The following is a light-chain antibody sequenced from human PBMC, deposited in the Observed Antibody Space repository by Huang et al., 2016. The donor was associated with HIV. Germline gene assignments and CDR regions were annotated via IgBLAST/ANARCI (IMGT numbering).Light chain of an antibody. Sequence: DIVMTQTPLSLPVTPGEPASISCTSSQSLLDSDDGSTYLDWYLQKPGQSPQLLIYTLSYWASGVPDRFSGSWSGTDFTLKISRVEAEDVGFYYCMQRREFPYTFGGGTKVEIK. J-gene: IGKJ4*01. CDR3: MQRREFPYT. V-gene: IGKV2-40*01. CDR1: QSLLDSDDGSTY. CDR2: TLS.